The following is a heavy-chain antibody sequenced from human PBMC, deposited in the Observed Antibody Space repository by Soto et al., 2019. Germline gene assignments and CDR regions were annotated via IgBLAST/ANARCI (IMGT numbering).Heavy chain of an antibody. D-gene: IGHD3-22*01. CDR3: ARLGGYYQAFDN. Sequence: SETLSLTCAVSGYSISSSNWWGWIRQPPGKGLEWIGYIYYSGSTYYNPSLKSRVTMSVDTSKNQFSLKLSSVTAADTAVYYCARLGGYYQAFDNWGQGTLVTVSS. CDR1: GYSISSSNW. V-gene: IGHV4-28*01. CDR2: IYYSGST. J-gene: IGHJ4*02.